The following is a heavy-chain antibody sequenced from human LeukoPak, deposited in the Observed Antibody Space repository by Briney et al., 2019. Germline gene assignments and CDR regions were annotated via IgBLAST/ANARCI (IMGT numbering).Heavy chain of an antibody. D-gene: IGHD1-26*01. CDR3: AKEYTGTFSPFPSYFDN. CDR2: IRGSGGST. V-gene: IGHV3-23*01. CDR1: GFTFSNYG. Sequence: GGTLRLSCAASGFTFSNYGMNWVRQAPGKGLEWVSAIRGSGGSTYYADSVKGRFTISRDNSKNTLYQQMNSLRAEDTAIYYCAKEYTGTFSPFPSYFDNWGQGTLVTVSS. J-gene: IGHJ4*02.